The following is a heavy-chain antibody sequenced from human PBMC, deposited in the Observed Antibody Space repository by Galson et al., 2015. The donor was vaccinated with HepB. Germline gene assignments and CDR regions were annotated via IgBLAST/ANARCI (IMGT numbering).Heavy chain of an antibody. CDR2: ISSSSSTI. CDR3: ARDRLEYGVPAAIDYYYGMDV. J-gene: IGHJ6*02. CDR1: GFTFSSYS. V-gene: IGHV3-48*01. Sequence: SLRLSCAASGFTFSSYSMNWVRQAPGKGLEWVSYISSSSSTIYYADSVKGRFTISRDNAKNSLYLQMNSLRAEDTAVYYCARDRLEYGVPAAIDYYYGMDVWGQGTTVTVSS. D-gene: IGHD2-2*02.